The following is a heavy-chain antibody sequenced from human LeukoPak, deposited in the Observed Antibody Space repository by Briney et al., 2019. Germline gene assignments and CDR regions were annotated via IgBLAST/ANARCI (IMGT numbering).Heavy chain of an antibody. CDR1: GFTFSSYA. Sequence: GGSLRLSCAASGFTFSSYAMSWVRQAPGKGLEWVPAISGSGGSTYYADSVKGRFTISRDNSKNTLYLQMNSLRAEDTAVYYCAKVGRYFDWLLLYFDYWGQGTLVTVSS. J-gene: IGHJ4*02. D-gene: IGHD3-9*01. CDR3: AKVGRYFDWLLLYFDY. CDR2: ISGSGGST. V-gene: IGHV3-23*01.